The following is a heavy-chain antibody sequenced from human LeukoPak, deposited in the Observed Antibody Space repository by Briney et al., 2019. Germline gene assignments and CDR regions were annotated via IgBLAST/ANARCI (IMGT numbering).Heavy chain of an antibody. D-gene: IGHD3-22*01. V-gene: IGHV1-46*01. Sequence: ASVKVSCKASGYTLTSYYMHWVRQAPGQGLAWVGIINPSDGSASYTQKFQGRVTLTRDTSTSTVYMELSSLRSEDTAVCYCARGFNYFDNSGYYQYYFDYWGQGTLVTVSS. CDR3: ARGFNYFDNSGYYQYYFDY. J-gene: IGHJ4*02. CDR1: GYTLTSYY. CDR2: INPSDGSA.